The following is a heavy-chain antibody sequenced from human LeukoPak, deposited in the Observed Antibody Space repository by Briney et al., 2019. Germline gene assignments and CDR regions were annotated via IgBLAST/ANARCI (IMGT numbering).Heavy chain of an antibody. Sequence: GGSLRLSCAAPGFTFSSYAMSWVRQAPGKGLEWVSAISGSGGSTYYADSVKGRFTISRDNSKNTLYLQMNSLRAEDTAVYYCAKDRQQSAEGALGYWGQGTLVTVSS. CDR2: ISGSGGST. CDR3: AKDRQQSAEGALGY. CDR1: GFTFSSYA. J-gene: IGHJ4*02. D-gene: IGHD6-13*01. V-gene: IGHV3-23*01.